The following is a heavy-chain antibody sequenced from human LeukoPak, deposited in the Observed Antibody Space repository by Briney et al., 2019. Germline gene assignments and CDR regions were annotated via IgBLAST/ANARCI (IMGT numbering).Heavy chain of an antibody. Sequence: PGGSLRLSCAASGFTFSIYSMNWVRQAPGKGLEWVSSISTSSSYIYYADSVEGRFTISRDNAKNSLYLQMNSLRAEDTAVYYCARGTLTTNYYYGMDVWGQGTTVTVSS. V-gene: IGHV3-21*01. CDR2: ISTSSSYI. CDR1: GFTFSIYS. D-gene: IGHD4-11*01. J-gene: IGHJ6*02. CDR3: ARGTLTTNYYYGMDV.